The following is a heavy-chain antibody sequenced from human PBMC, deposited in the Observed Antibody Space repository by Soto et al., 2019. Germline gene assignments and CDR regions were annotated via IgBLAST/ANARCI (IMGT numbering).Heavy chain of an antibody. CDR2: ISGSGGST. J-gene: IGHJ6*02. CDR1: GFTFSSYA. Sequence: PGGSLRLSCAASGFTFSSYAMSWVRQAPGKGLEWVSAISGSGGSTYYADSVKGRFTISRDNSKNTLYLQMNSLRAEDTAVYYCAKFRGSGWLYYYYGMDVWGQGTTVTVSS. CDR3: AKFRGSGWLYYYYGMDV. D-gene: IGHD6-19*01. V-gene: IGHV3-23*01.